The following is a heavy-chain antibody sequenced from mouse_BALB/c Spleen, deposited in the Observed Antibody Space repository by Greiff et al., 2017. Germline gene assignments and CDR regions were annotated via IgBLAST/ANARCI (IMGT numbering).Heavy chain of an antibody. CDR2: ISSGSSTI. J-gene: IGHJ2*01. Sequence: EVMLVESGGGLVQPGGSRKLSCAASGFTFSSFGMHWVRQAPEKGLEWVAYISSGSSTIYYADTVKGRFTISRDNPKNTLFLQMTSLRSEDTAMYYCARDGNYCDYWGQGTTLTVSS. CDR3: ARDGNYCDY. V-gene: IGHV5-17*02. CDR1: GFTFSSFG. D-gene: IGHD2-1*01.